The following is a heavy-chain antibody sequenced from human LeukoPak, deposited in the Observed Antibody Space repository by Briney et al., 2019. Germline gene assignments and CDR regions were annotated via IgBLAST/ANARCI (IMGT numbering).Heavy chain of an antibody. J-gene: IGHJ4*02. D-gene: IGHD3-10*01. V-gene: IGHV3-15*01. CDR3: TTDILWFGELLPSDY. CDR2: IKSKTDGGTT. CDR1: GFTFSNAW. Sequence: GGSLRLSCAASGFTFSNAWMSWVRQAPGKGLEWVGRIKSKTDGGTTDYAAPVKGGFTISRDDSKNMLYLQMNSLKTEDTAVYYCTTDILWFGELLPSDYWGQETLVTVSS.